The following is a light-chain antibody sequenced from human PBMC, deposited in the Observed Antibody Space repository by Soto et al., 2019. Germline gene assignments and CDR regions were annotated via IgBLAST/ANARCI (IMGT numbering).Light chain of an antibody. V-gene: IGKV3-20*01. CDR1: QSISSND. J-gene: IGKJ4*01. CDR3: LRHDTSPLT. CDR2: GAS. Sequence: EIVLTQSPGTLSLSPGERATLSCRASQSISSNDLAWFQQKPGQAPRLLIYGASTRATGIPDRFVGSGSGTDFTLTISSLEPDDCALYHCLRHDTSPLTFGGGTKVEIK.